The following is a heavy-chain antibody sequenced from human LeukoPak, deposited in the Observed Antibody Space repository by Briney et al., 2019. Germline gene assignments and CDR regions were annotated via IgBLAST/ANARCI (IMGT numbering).Heavy chain of an antibody. CDR2: IHNSGST. CDR1: GGSISSYF. J-gene: IGHJ4*02. D-gene: IGHD2-2*01. V-gene: IGHV4-59*01. Sequence: PSETLSLTCTVSGGSISSYFWNWIRQPPGKGLEWIGYIHNSGSTNYNPFLKSRVTISADTSKNQVSLKLSSVTAADTAVYYCARGCRTTSCYAADYWGQGTLVTVSS. CDR3: ARGCRTTSCYAADY.